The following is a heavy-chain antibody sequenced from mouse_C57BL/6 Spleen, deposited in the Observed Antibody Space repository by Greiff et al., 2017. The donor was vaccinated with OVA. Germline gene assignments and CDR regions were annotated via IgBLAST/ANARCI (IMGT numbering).Heavy chain of an antibody. D-gene: IGHD1-1*01. J-gene: IGHJ1*03. CDR3: AKATYGSSYRYFDV. CDR1: GYTFTSYT. CDR2: INPSSGYT. V-gene: IGHV1-4*01. Sequence: QVQLQQSGAELARPGASVKMSCKASGYTFTSYTMHWVKQRPGQGLEWIGYINPSSGYTKYNQKFKDKATLTADKSSSTAYMQLSSLTSEDSAVYYGAKATYGSSYRYFDVWGTGTTVTVSS.